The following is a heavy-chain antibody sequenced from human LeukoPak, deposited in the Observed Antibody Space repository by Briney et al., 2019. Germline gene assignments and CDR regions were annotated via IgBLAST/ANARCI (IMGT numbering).Heavy chain of an antibody. CDR2: INPNSGGT. V-gene: IGHV1-2*02. J-gene: IGHJ4*02. Sequence: ASVKVSCKASGGTFSSYTISWVRQAPGQGLEWMGWINPNSGGTNYAQKFQGRVTMTRDTSISTAYMELSRLRSDDTAVYYCAREGYYYDSSGYYLHYWGQGTLVTVSS. CDR3: AREGYYYDSSGYYLHY. D-gene: IGHD3-22*01. CDR1: GGTFSSYT.